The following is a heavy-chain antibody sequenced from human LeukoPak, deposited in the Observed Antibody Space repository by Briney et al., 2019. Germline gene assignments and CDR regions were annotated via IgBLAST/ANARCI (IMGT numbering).Heavy chain of an antibody. CDR3: ARGSSGYYPY. J-gene: IGHJ4*02. CDR2: TSHSGST. CDR1: GASISSYD. Sequence: PSETLSLTCTVSGASISSYDWSWLRQPPGKALEWIGYTSHSGSTNYNPSLKSRVTISTDTSKNQFSLKLSSVTTADTAVYYCARGSSGYYPYWGRGTLVTVSS. V-gene: IGHV4-59*01. D-gene: IGHD3-22*01.